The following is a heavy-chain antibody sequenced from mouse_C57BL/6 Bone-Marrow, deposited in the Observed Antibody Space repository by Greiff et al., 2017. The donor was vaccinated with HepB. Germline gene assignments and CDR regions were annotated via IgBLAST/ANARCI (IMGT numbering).Heavy chain of an antibody. CDR1: GFTFSDAW. V-gene: IGHV6-6*01. CDR2: IRNKANNHAT. D-gene: IGHD1-1*01. J-gene: IGHJ1*03. Sequence: EVQLQESGGGLVQPGGSMKLSCAASGFTFSDAWMDWVRQSPEKGLEWVAEIRNKANNHATYYAESVKGRFTISRDDSKSSVYLQMNSLRAEDTGIYYCTRGPYGGNWYFDVWGTGTTVTVSS. CDR3: TRGPYGGNWYFDV.